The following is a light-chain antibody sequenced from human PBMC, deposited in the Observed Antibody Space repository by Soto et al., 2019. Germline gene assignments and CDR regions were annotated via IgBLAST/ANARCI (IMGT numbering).Light chain of an antibody. Sequence: QSVLAQPASVSGSPGQSITISCTGTSSDVGGYNYVSWYQQHPGKAPKPMIYEVSNRPSGVSNRFSGSKSGNTASLTISGLQAEDEADYYCSSYTSSSTLFGTGTKVTVL. V-gene: IGLV2-14*01. CDR3: SSYTSSSTL. J-gene: IGLJ1*01. CDR2: EVS. CDR1: SSDVGGYNY.